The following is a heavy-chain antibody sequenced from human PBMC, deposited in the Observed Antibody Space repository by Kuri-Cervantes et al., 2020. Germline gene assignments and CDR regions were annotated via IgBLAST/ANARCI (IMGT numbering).Heavy chain of an antibody. CDR2: IKQDGTEK. CDR3: TRGWSCSSPSCSGRKY. J-gene: IGHJ4*02. D-gene: IGHD2-2*01. Sequence: ETLSLTCAASGFTFSSYWVNWVRQAPGKGLEWVANIKQDGTEKYYVDSVKGRFTISRDNAKSSLYLQMNSLRAEDTAVYYCTRGWSCSSPSCSGRKYWGQGTLVTVSS. V-gene: IGHV3-7*01. CDR1: GFTFSSYW.